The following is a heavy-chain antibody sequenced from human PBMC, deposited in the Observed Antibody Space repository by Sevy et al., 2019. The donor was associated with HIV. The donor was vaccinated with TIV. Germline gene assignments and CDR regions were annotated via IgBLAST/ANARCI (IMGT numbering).Heavy chain of an antibody. J-gene: IGHJ6*02. D-gene: IGHD6-25*01. CDR3: ARDPRDSTGWDYYYRMDV. CDR2: ISSSSSTI. Sequence: GGSLRLSCAASGFTFSSYSMNWVRQAPGKGLEWVSYISSSSSTIYYADSVKGRFTISRDNAKNSLYLQMNSLRDEDTAVYYCARDPRDSTGWDYYYRMDVWGQGTTVTVSS. V-gene: IGHV3-48*02. CDR1: GFTFSSYS.